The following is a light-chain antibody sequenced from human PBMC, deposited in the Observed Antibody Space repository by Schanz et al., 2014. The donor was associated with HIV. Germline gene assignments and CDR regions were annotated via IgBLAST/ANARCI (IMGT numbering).Light chain of an antibody. CDR2: GSS. CDR3: HQYNDWPPGT. V-gene: IGKV3-15*01. Sequence: EIVLTQSPGSLSLSPGERATLSCGASQSVSSKLAWYQQKPGQAPRLLIYGSSTRATGIPARFSGTGSGTEFTLTISSLQSEDVAVYYCHQYNDWPPGTFGQGTKLEIK. CDR1: QSVSSK. J-gene: IGKJ2*02.